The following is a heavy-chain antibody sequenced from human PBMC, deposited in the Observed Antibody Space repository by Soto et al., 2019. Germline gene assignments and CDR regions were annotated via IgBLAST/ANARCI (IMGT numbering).Heavy chain of an antibody. CDR1: GFNFSSYA. CDR3: AKGPGYSYVWYFDY. D-gene: IGHD5-18*01. Sequence: EVQLLESGGSLVQHGGSLRLSCAASGFNFSSYAMSWVRQDPGKGLACVTAISGSGGSTYFADSVKGRFTISRDHPKITLYLQMNSLRSEDTAVYYNAKGPGYSYVWYFDYWSHGTLVTVPS. CDR2: ISGSGGST. V-gene: IGHV3-23*01. J-gene: IGHJ4*01.